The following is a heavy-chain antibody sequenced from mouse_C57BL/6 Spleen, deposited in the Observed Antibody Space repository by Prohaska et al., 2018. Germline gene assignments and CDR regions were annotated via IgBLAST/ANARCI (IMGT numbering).Heavy chain of an antibody. CDR3: ERSTVVATDWIAY. Sequence: QVQLQQPGAELVRPGSSVKLSCKASGYTFTSYWMHWVKQRPIQGLEWIGNIDPSDSETHYNQKFKDKATLTVDQSSSTDYMQLSRLTSEDSAVYLCERSTVVATDWIAYWGQGTLVTVSA. V-gene: IGHV1-52*01. CDR1: GYTFTSYW. CDR2: IDPSDSET. J-gene: IGHJ3*01. D-gene: IGHD1-1*01.